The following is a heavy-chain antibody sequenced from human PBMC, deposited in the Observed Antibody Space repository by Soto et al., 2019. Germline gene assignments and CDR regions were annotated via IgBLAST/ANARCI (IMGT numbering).Heavy chain of an antibody. CDR1: GYRFSSYW. J-gene: IGHJ4*02. CDR3: ASPITIFGVLFL. Sequence: GESLKISCNGSGYRFSSYWVCWVRQKAGKGLEWMGMIHPGDPDIIYGPSFQGQVTISADKSTSTAYLQWSSLKASDTAIYYCASPITIFGVLFLWGQGTRVTVSS. V-gene: IGHV5-51*01. CDR2: IHPGDPDI. D-gene: IGHD3-3*01.